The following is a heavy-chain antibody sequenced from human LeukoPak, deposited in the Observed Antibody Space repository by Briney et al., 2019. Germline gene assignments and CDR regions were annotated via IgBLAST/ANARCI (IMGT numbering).Heavy chain of an antibody. CDR2: IWGNGSNE. V-gene: IGHV3-33*01. CDR1: GFTFSTYA. D-gene: IGHD3-22*01. Sequence: GGSLRLSCAASGFTFSTYAMHWVRQAPGKGLEWVALIWGNGSNEDYADSVKGRFTISRDNSKNTLYLQMNSLRAEDTAVYYCARDYGYSPFDYWGQGTLVTVSS. CDR3: ARDYGYSPFDY. J-gene: IGHJ4*02.